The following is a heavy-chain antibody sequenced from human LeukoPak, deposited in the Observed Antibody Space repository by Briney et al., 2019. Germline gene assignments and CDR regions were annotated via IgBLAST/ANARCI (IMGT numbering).Heavy chain of an antibody. Sequence: PGGSLRLSCAASGFTFSSYAMSWVRQAPGKGPEWVSAISGSGGSTYYADSVKGRFTISRDNSKNTLYLQMNSLRAEDTAVYYCARDKRTDSSGYYSDAFDIWGQGTMVTVSS. J-gene: IGHJ3*02. V-gene: IGHV3-23*01. CDR1: GFTFSSYA. CDR3: ARDKRTDSSGYYSDAFDI. D-gene: IGHD3-22*01. CDR2: ISGSGGST.